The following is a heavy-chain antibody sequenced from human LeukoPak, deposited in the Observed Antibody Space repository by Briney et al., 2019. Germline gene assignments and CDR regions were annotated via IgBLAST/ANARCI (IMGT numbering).Heavy chain of an antibody. D-gene: IGHD3-10*01. CDR1: GFNFADHA. Sequence: GGSLRLSCAASGFNFADHAMRWVRQAPGKGLEWVSAISGISGSTTIYADSVKGRFAVSRDNSRNTLFLQMNSLRAEDTAVYYCAREIPGTGEADYWGQGTLVTVSS. J-gene: IGHJ4*02. CDR2: ISGISGSTT. CDR3: AREIPGTGEADY. V-gene: IGHV3-23*01.